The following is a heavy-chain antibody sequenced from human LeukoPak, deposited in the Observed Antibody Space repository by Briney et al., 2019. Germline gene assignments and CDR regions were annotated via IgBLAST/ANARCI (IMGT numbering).Heavy chain of an antibody. CDR3: ARDFFSLRTPPYFDY. D-gene: IGHD2-15*01. J-gene: IGHJ4*02. CDR1: GFTFSSYS. V-gene: IGHV3-21*01. Sequence: GGSLRLSCAASGFTFSSYSMNWVRQAPGKGLEWVSSISSSSSYIYYADSVKGRFTISRDNAKNSLYLQMNSLRAEDTAVYYCARDFFSLRTPPYFDYWGQGTLVTVSS. CDR2: ISSSSSYI.